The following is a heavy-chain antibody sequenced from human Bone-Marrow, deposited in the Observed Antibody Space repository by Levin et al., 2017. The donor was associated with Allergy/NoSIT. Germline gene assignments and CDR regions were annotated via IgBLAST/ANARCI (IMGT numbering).Heavy chain of an antibody. CDR1: GFTFGDYA. CDR2: IRSKAYGGTT. Sequence: GESLKISCTASGFTFGDYAMSWFRQAPGKGLEWVGFIRSKAYGGTTEYAASVKGRFTISRDDSKSIAYLQMNSLKTEDTAVYYCTRVVAVTTLYYYYGMDVWGQGTTVTVSS. V-gene: IGHV3-49*03. D-gene: IGHD4-17*01. J-gene: IGHJ6*02. CDR3: TRVVAVTTLYYYYGMDV.